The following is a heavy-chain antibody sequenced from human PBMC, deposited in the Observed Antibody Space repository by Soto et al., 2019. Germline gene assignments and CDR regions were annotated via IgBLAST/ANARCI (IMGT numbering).Heavy chain of an antibody. CDR2: IYYTGTT. Sequence: PSETQCLTYTVSGGSISTSYYYGGWIRQSPGKGLEWIGAIYYTGTTYYNPPLQSRATISVDTSKNQFSLKMSSVTAADTAVYFCARQAGAFGYYMDVWGKGPTVTVSS. CDR1: GGSISTSYYY. J-gene: IGHJ6*03. CDR3: ARQAGAFGYYMDV. D-gene: IGHD3-16*01. V-gene: IGHV4-39*01.